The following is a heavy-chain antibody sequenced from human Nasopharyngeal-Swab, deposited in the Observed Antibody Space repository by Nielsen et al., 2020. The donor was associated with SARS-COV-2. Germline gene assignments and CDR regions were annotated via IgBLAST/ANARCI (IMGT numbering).Heavy chain of an antibody. CDR3: ATGPQQWLPTWFDP. V-gene: IGHV1-3*01. CDR2: INAGNGNT. CDR1: GYTFTSYA. J-gene: IGHJ5*02. Sequence: ASVKVSCKASGYTFTSYAMHWVRQAPGQRLEWMGWINAGNGNTKYSQKFQGRVTMTEDTSTDTAYMELSSLRSEDTAVYYCATGPQQWLPTWFDPWGQGTLVTVSS. D-gene: IGHD6-19*01.